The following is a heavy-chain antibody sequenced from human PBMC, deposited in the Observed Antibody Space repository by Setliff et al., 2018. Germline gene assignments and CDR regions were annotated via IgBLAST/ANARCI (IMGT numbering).Heavy chain of an antibody. Sequence: SETLSLTCALYSGSFSGYYWSWIRQPPGKGLEWIGGINHSGNTNYNPSLKSRVTISVDTSKNQISLKLSSVTAADTAVYYCARGHPPSDSSGYYYAYWGQGTLVTVSS. CDR3: ARGHPPSDSSGYYYAY. J-gene: IGHJ4*01. CDR1: SGSFSGYY. D-gene: IGHD3-22*01. CDR2: INHSGNT. V-gene: IGHV4-34*01.